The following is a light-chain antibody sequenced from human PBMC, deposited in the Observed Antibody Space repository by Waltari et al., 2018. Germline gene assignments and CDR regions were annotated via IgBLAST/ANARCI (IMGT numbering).Light chain of an antibody. CDR1: QSVSRG. V-gene: IGKV1-5*03. J-gene: IGKJ4*01. Sequence: DIQMTQSPSTLSASVGDEVTITCRASQSVSRGLAWYQQRPGKAPKLLIYEVSRLESGVPSRFGGSGSGTEFTLTISSLQPDDFATYYCQHYSTYPLTFGGGTKVEIK. CDR3: QHYSTYPLT. CDR2: EVS.